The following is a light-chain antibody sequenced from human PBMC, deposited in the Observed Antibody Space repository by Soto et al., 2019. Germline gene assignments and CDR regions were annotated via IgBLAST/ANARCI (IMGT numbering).Light chain of an antibody. CDR3: SSYTSSSTLVV. V-gene: IGLV2-14*01. CDR1: SSDVGGYNY. Sequence: QSALTQPVSVSGSPGQSITISCTGTSSDVGGYNYVSWYQQHPGKAPKLMIYDVSNRPSGVSNRFSGSKSGNTASLTISGLQAEDEADYYCSSYTSSSTLVVFGGWTKLTVL. J-gene: IGLJ2*01. CDR2: DVS.